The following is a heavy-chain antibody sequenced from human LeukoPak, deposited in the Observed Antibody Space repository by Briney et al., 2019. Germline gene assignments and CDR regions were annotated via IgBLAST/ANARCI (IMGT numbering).Heavy chain of an antibody. Sequence: GGSLRLSCAASGFTFSAYWMHWVRQAPGKGLVWVSRVKYDGSTTAYADSVKGRFTISRDNTRNILYLEMNSLRVEDTAVYYCARDLNWLLFDYWGQGALVTVSS. CDR2: VKYDGSTT. CDR3: ARDLNWLLFDY. J-gene: IGHJ4*02. D-gene: IGHD3/OR15-3a*01. CDR1: GFTFSAYW. V-gene: IGHV3-74*01.